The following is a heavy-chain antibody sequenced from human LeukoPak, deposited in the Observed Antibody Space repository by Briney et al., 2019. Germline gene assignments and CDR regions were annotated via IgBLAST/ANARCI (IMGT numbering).Heavy chain of an antibody. J-gene: IGHJ4*02. CDR1: GYTFTSYG. CDR2: ISAYNGNT. V-gene: IGHV1-18*01. Sequence: ASVKVSCKASGYTFTSYGISWVRQAPGQGLEWMEWISAYNGNTNYAQKLQGRVTMTTDTSTSTAYMELRSLRSDDTAVYYCARERGYSYGYEVVRFDYWGQGTLVTVSS. CDR3: ARERGYSYGYEVVRFDY. D-gene: IGHD5-18*01.